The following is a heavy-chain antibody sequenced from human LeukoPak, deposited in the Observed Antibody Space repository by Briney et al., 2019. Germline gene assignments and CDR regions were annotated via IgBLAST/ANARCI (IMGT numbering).Heavy chain of an antibody. CDR1: GYTLTELS. V-gene: IGHV1-24*01. CDR3: ATDPWYYYGSGIKN. D-gene: IGHD3-10*01. Sequence: ASVKVSCKVSGYTLTELSMHWVRQAPGKGLEWMGGFDPEDGETIYAQKFQGRVTMTEDTSTDTAYMELSSLRSEDTAVYYCATDPWYYYGSGIKNWGQGTLVTVS. J-gene: IGHJ4*02. CDR2: FDPEDGET.